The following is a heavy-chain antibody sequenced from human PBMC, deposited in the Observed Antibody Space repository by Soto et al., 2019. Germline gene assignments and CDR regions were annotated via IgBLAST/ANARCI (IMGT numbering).Heavy chain of an antibody. CDR2: IFHRRSA. V-gene: IGHV4-4*02. J-gene: IGHJ4*02. D-gene: IGHD2-8*01. CDR1: AGSIITNHL. Sequence: QVQLQESGPGLVKPSGTLSLTCDVSAGSIITNHLWTWVRQAPGKGLEWIGEIFHRRSAHPNPSLKCRVTVSVAKSKNQLYRNLPAVAAADTAVYFCATKNCPSSVCYLFDIWGLGTLVTGSS. CDR3: ATKNCPSSVCYLFDI.